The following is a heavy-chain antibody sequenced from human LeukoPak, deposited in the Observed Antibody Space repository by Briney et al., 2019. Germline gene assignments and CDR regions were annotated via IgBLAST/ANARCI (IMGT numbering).Heavy chain of an antibody. Sequence: SETLSLTCTVSGYSIISDYFWGWIRQPPGKGLEWIGYIYYSGSTNYNPSLKSRVTISVDTSKNQFSLKLSSVTAADTAVYYCARGHSYGYVWFDYWGQGTLVTVSS. D-gene: IGHD5-18*01. V-gene: IGHV4-61*05. CDR2: IYYSGST. CDR3: ARGHSYGYVWFDY. CDR1: GYSIISDYF. J-gene: IGHJ4*02.